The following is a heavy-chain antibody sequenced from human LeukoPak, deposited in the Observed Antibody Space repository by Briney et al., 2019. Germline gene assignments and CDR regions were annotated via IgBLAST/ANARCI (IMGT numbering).Heavy chain of an antibody. Sequence: GASVKVSCKVSGYTSTDYYMHWVQQAPGKGLEWMGLVDPEDGETIYAEKFQGRVTITADTSTDTAYMEQSSLRSEDTAVYYCATDDYSGLLDYWGQGTLVTVSS. J-gene: IGHJ4*02. V-gene: IGHV1-69-2*01. CDR2: VDPEDGET. CDR3: ATDDYSGLLDY. CDR1: GYTSTDYY. D-gene: IGHD4-11*01.